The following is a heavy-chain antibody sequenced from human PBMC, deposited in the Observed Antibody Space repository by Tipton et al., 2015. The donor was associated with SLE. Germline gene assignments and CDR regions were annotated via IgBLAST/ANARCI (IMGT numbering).Heavy chain of an antibody. CDR3: ARALLDVVPGPSGMDV. V-gene: IGHV3-23*01. Sequence: SLRLSCAASGFTFSNYAMSWARQAPGKGLEWVSAITGSGDRTYYIDSVKGRFTISRDDVMSSFYLQMYNLRGGDTGVYYCARALLDVVPGPSGMDVWGPGTTV. CDR2: ITGSGDRT. D-gene: IGHD2-2*01. CDR1: GFTFSNYA. J-gene: IGHJ6*02.